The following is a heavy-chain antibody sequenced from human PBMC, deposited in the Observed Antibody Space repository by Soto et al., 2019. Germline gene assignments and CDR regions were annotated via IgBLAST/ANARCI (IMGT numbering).Heavy chain of an antibody. CDR2: IYWDDDK. CDR3: AHGLEDMIDGFEF. Sequence: QITLKESGPPLVKPTQTLTLTCTFSGFSLSTSGVGVGWIRQPPGKALEWLALIYWDDDKRYSPSLKSRLTTSHDSSNNHVVRKKYNMDRVDTTTYYCAHGLEDMIDGFEFWGQGTLVTVS. D-gene: IGHD3-16*01. CDR1: GFSLSTSGVG. J-gene: IGHJ5*01. V-gene: IGHV2-5*02.